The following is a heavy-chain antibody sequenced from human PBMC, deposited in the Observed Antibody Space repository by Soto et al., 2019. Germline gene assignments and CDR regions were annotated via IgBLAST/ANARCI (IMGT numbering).Heavy chain of an antibody. D-gene: IGHD3-22*01. V-gene: IGHV1-18*01. CDR3: ARDLRPYDSSGYYYDY. J-gene: IGHJ4*02. Sequence: ASVKVSCKASGYTFTSYGISWVRQAPGQGLEWMGWISAYNGNTNYAQKLQGRVTMTTDTSTSTAYMELSSLRSDDTAVYYCARDLRPYDSSGYYYDYWGQGTLVTVSS. CDR2: ISAYNGNT. CDR1: GYTFTSYG.